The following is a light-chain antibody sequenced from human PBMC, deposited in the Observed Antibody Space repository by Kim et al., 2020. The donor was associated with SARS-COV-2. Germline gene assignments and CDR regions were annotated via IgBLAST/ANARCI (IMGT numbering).Light chain of an antibody. V-gene: IGLV3-19*01. Sequence: MGQTVRITCQRDSLTNPYATWYQQKPGQAPVVVIYGRNDRLSGIPDRFSGSSTGDTASLTINGAQAEDEADYYCNSRDRSTNQLVFGGGTQLTVL. CDR2: GRN. J-gene: IGLJ2*01. CDR1: SLTNPY. CDR3: NSRDRSTNQLV.